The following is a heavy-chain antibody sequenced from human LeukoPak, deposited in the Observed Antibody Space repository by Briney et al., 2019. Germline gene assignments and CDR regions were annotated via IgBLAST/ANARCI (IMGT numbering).Heavy chain of an antibody. J-gene: IGHJ4*01. CDR1: GFTFSSYA. CDR3: ARDPTTVTTGVLGY. D-gene: IGHD4-17*01. Sequence: GRSLRLSCAASGFTFSSYAMHWVRQAPGKGLEWVAVMWYDGRKRDYADSVKGRFIISRDNSKNTVYLQMNSLRADDTAVYYCARDPTTVTTGVLGYWGQGTLVTVSS. CDR2: MWYDGRKR. V-gene: IGHV3-33*08.